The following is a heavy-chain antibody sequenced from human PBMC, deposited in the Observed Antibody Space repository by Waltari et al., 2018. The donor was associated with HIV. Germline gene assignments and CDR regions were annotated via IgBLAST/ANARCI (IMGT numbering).Heavy chain of an antibody. Sequence: EVQLVESGGGLVQPGGSLRLSCAASGFTFSSKSMTWVRQAPGKGLEWVATIKRDGSDKFYVDSVKGRFTISRDNAKNSLYLQMNGLRVEDTAVYYCATDSTGWSRDYWGQGTLVTVSS. J-gene: IGHJ4*02. V-gene: IGHV3-7*04. CDR3: ATDSTGWSRDY. D-gene: IGHD6-19*01. CDR1: GFTFSSKS. CDR2: IKRDGSDK.